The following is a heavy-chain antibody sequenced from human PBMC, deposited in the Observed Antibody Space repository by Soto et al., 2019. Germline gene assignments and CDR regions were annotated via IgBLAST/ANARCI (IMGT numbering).Heavy chain of an antibody. D-gene: IGHD3-3*01. CDR3: ARDEGSNTIFGVVSYYYYGMDV. Sequence: QVQLGQSGAEVKKHGDSVKVSWTASGYNFTRYDITWVRPATGQGVEWMGWMNPNSGNTGYAQKFHGRGTMTTNTSISTAYMEVSSLRSEETAVYYCARDEGSNTIFGVVSYYYYGMDVWGQGTTVTVSS. CDR2: MNPNSGNT. CDR1: GYNFTRYD. V-gene: IGHV1-8*01. J-gene: IGHJ6*02.